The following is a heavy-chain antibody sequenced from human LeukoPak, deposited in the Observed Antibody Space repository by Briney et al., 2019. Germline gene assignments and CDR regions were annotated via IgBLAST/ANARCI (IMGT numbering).Heavy chain of an antibody. CDR1: GYTFTSYG. V-gene: IGHV1-18*01. CDR3: ARVRAVAGKRDYYYYYMDV. CDR2: ISAYNGNT. D-gene: IGHD6-19*01. J-gene: IGHJ6*03. Sequence: ASVKVSCKASGYTFTSYGITWVRQAPGQGLEWMGWISAYNGNTNYAQKLQGRVTMTTDTSTSTAYMELRSLRSDDTAVYYCARVRAVAGKRDYYYYYMDVWGKGTTVTVSS.